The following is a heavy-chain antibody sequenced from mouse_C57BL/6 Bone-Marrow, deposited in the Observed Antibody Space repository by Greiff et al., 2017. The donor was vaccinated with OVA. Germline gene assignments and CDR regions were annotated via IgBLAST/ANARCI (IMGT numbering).Heavy chain of an antibody. CDR2: ISYDGSN. Sequence: EVQLQESGPGLVKPSQSLSLTCSVTGYSITSGYYWNWIRQFPGNKLEWMGYISYDGSNNYNPSLKNRISITRDTSKNQFFLKLNSVTTEDTATYYCARDRGRYYYFDYWGQGTTLTVSS. J-gene: IGHJ2*01. D-gene: IGHD1-1*01. CDR1: GYSITSGYY. V-gene: IGHV3-6*01. CDR3: ARDRGRYYYFDY.